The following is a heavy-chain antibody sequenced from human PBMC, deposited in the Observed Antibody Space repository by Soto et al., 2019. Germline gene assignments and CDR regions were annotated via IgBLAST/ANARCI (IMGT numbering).Heavy chain of an antibody. D-gene: IGHD6-19*01. CDR2: ISAYNGNT. CDR1: GYTFTSYG. V-gene: IGHV1-18*01. J-gene: IGHJ5*02. CDR3: ARDRLVISGWYWVNNWFDP. Sequence: ASVKVSCKASGYTFTSYGISWVRQAPGQGLEWMGWISAYNGNTNYAQKLQGRVTMTTDTSTSTAYMELRSLRSDDTAVYYCARDRLVISGWYWVNNWFDPWGQGTLVTVSS.